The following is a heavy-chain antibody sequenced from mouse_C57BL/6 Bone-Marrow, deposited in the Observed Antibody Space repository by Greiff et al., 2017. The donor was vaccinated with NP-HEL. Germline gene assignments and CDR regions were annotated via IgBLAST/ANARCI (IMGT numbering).Heavy chain of an antibody. V-gene: IGHV5-2*01. CDR2: INSDGGST. J-gene: IGHJ4*01. CDR1: EYEFPSHD. Sequence: DVMLVESGGGLVQPGESLKLSCESNEYEFPSHDMSWVRKTPEKRLELVAAINSDGGSTYYPDTMERRFIISRDNTKKTLYLQMGSLRSEDTALYYCARQGDYEAMDYWGQGTSVTVSS. CDR3: ARQGDYEAMDY.